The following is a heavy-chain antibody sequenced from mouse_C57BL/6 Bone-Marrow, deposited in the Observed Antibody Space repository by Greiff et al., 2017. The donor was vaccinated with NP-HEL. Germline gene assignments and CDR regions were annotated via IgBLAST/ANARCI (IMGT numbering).Heavy chain of an antibody. CDR1: GFTFSDYY. Sequence: EVKLMESEGGLVQPGSSMKLSCTASGFTFSDYYMAWVRQVPEKGLEWVANINYDGSSTYYLDSLKSRFIISRDNAKNILYLQMSSLKSEDTATYYCARDDYYGSSYVSYWYFDVWGTGTTVTVPS. J-gene: IGHJ1*03. V-gene: IGHV5-16*01. CDR3: ARDDYYGSSYVSYWYFDV. D-gene: IGHD1-1*01. CDR2: INYDGSST.